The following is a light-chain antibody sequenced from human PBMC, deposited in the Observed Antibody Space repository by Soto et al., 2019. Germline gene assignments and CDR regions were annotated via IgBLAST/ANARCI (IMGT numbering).Light chain of an antibody. Sequence: QSVLTQPPSVSGAPGQRVTISCTGNSSNLGAGYDVHWYRQLPGAAPKLVIFGNRNRPSGVPERFSGYKSGTSASLDITGLQGEDDADYYCQAYDYSLAASVFGGGTKLTVL. J-gene: IGLJ3*02. CDR3: QAYDYSLAASV. CDR1: SSNLGAGYD. V-gene: IGLV1-40*01. CDR2: GNR.